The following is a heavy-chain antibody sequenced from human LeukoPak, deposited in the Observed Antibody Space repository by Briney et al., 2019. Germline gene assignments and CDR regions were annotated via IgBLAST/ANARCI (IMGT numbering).Heavy chain of an antibody. CDR3: ARDSHSAANTDYYYYYYMDV. CDR2: IYTSGST. CDR1: GGSISSYY. D-gene: IGHD1/OR15-1a*01. V-gene: IGHV4-4*07. Sequence: PSETLSLTCTVSGGSISSYYWSWIRQPARKGLEWIERIYTSGSTNYSPSLKSRVTMSVDTSKNQFSLKLSSVTAADTAVYYCARDSHSAANTDYYYYYYMDVWGKGTTVTISS. J-gene: IGHJ6*03.